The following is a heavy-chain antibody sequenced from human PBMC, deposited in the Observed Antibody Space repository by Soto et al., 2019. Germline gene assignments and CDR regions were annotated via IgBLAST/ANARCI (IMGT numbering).Heavy chain of an antibody. D-gene: IGHD3-3*01. CDR1: GGSISSGGYS. CDR2: IYHSGST. J-gene: IGHJ5*02. V-gene: IGHV4-30-2*01. Sequence: QLQLHESGSGLVKPSQTLSLTCAVSGGSISSGGYSWSWIRQPPGKGLEWIGYIYHSGSTYYNPSLRSRGTISVDRSKDQVSLKLSSVSAADTAVYYGCGVLSGYLYRFDPGVKGTLVTVSS. CDR3: CGVLSGYLYRFDP.